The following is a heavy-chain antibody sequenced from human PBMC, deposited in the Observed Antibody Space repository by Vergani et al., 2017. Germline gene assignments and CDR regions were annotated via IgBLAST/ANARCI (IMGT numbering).Heavy chain of an antibody. CDR1: GYTFTSYG. D-gene: IGHD2-2*01. CDR2: IIPIFGTA. J-gene: IGHJ5*02. CDR3: ARERAAKDIVVVA. V-gene: IGHV1-69*13. Sequence: QVQLVQSGAEVKKPGASVKVSCKASGYTFTSYGISWVRQAPGQGLEWMGRIIPIFGTANYAQKFQGRVTITADESTSTAYMELSSLRSEDTAVYYCARERAAKDIVVVAWGQGTLVTVSS.